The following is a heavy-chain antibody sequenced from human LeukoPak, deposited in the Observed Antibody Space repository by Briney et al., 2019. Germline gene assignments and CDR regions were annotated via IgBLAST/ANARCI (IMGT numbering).Heavy chain of an antibody. CDR1: GFTFSSYG. D-gene: IGHD5-24*01. CDR3: ASSIDGSRHRRFDY. CDR2: IRYDGSNK. V-gene: IGHV3-30*02. Sequence: GGSLRLSCAASGFTFSSYGMHWVRQAPGKGLEWVAFIRYDGSNKYYADSVKGRFTISRDNSKSTLYLQMNSLRAEDTAVYYCASSIDGSRHRRFDYWGQGTLVTVSS. J-gene: IGHJ4*02.